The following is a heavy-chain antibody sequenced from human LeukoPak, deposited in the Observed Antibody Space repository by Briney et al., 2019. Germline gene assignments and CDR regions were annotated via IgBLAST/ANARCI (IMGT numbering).Heavy chain of an antibody. CDR1: GGTFSSYA. CDR3: ARDFTIFGVVTSDY. D-gene: IGHD3-3*01. V-gene: IGHV1-69*04. J-gene: IGHJ4*02. Sequence: GASVKVSCKASGGTFSSYAISWVRQAPGQGLEWMGRIIPILGIANYAQKFQGRVTITADKSTSTAYMELSSLRSEDTAVYYCARDFTIFGVVTSDYWGQGTLVTVSS. CDR2: IIPILGIA.